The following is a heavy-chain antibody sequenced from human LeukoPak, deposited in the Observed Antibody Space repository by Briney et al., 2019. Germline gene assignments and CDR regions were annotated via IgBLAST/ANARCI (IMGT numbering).Heavy chain of an antibody. D-gene: IGHD5-18*01. V-gene: IGHV1-69*05. CDR1: GYTFTGYY. J-gene: IGHJ4*02. CDR2: IIPIFGTA. CDR3: ARESGDTAMVFDY. Sequence: SVKVSCKASGYTFTGYYMHWVRQAPGQGLEWMGGIIPIFGTANYAQKFQGRVTITTDESTSTAYMELSSLRSEDTAVYYCARESGDTAMVFDYWGQGTLVTVSS.